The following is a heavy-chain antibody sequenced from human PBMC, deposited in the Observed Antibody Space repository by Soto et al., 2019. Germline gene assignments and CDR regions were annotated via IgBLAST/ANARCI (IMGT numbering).Heavy chain of an antibody. CDR3: AKDKQKTDYDFWSGYPDY. CDR1: GFTFSSYG. D-gene: IGHD3-3*01. Sequence: GESLKISCAASGFTFSSYGMHWVRQAPGKGLEWVAVISYDGSNKYYADSVKGRFTISRDNSKNTLYLQMNSLRAEDTAVYYCAKDKQKTDYDFWSGYPDYWGQGTLVTVSS. V-gene: IGHV3-30*18. J-gene: IGHJ4*02. CDR2: ISYDGSNK.